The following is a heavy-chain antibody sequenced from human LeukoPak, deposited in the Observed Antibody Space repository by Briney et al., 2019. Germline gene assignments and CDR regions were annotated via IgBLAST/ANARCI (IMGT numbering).Heavy chain of an antibody. J-gene: IGHJ4*02. V-gene: IGHV3-74*01. CDR3: ARSRITIFGVVTAFDY. Sequence: GGSLRLSCAASGFTFSSYWMHWVRQAPGKGLVWVSRTNSDGSSTSYADSVKGRFTISRDNAKNTLYLQMNSLRAEDTAVYYCARSRITIFGVVTAFDYWGQGTLVTVSS. CDR2: TNSDGSST. D-gene: IGHD3-3*01. CDR1: GFTFSSYW.